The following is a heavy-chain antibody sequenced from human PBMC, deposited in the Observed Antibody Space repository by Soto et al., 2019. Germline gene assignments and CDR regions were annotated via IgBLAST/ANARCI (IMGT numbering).Heavy chain of an antibody. CDR2: TSHSGLR. CDR1: GVSISSGY. CDR3: ATSNTTCPGCYS. Sequence: SETMSLTCIVSGVSISSGYCTWIRQSPGKGLEWIGYTSHSGLRHYRASLQSRLTMSVETSKNQFSLNLTSVTAADTAIYYCATSNTTCPGCYSWGQGTLVTVSS. V-gene: IGHV4-59*01. D-gene: IGHD2-2*01. J-gene: IGHJ5*02.